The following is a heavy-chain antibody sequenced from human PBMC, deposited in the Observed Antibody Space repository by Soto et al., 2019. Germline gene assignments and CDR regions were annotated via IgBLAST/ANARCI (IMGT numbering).Heavy chain of an antibody. CDR2: ISGSGGST. CDR1: GFTFSSYA. J-gene: IGHJ6*04. CDR3: AKDLVIEQMELLRGIMDV. D-gene: IGHD1-7*01. V-gene: IGHV3-23*01. Sequence: PGGSLRLSCAASGFTFSSYAMSWVRQAPGKGLEWVSAISGSGGSTYYADSVKGRFTISRDNSKNTLYLQMNSLRAEDTAVYYCAKDLVIEQMELLRGIMDVWGTGTMVTLS.